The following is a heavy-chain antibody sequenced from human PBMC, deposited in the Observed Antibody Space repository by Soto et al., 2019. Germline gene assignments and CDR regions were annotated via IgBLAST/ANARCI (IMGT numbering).Heavy chain of an antibody. V-gene: IGHV1-69*06. CDR1: GGTFSSYA. CDR3: AREEHSSGWAYYFDY. CDR2: IIPIFGTA. Sequence: SVKVSCKASGGTFSSYAISWVRQAPGQGLEWMGGIIPIFGTANYAQKFQGRVTITADKSTSTAYMELSSLRSEDTAVYYCAREEHSSGWAYYFDYWGQGTLFTVS. D-gene: IGHD6-19*01. J-gene: IGHJ4*02.